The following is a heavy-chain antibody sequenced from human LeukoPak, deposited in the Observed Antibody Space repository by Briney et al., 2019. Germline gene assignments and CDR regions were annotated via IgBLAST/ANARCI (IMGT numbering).Heavy chain of an antibody. D-gene: IGHD5-12*01. Sequence: PGGSLRLSCAASGFTFSSYAMSWVRQAPGKGLEWVANIKQDGSEKYYVDSMKGRFTISRDNAKNSLYLQMNSLRAEDTAVYYCARDSGYANYWGQGTLVTVSS. V-gene: IGHV3-7*01. J-gene: IGHJ4*02. CDR3: ARDSGYANY. CDR1: GFTFSSYA. CDR2: IKQDGSEK.